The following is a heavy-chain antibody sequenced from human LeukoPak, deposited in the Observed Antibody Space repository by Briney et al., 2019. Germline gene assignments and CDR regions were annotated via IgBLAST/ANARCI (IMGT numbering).Heavy chain of an antibody. D-gene: IGHD2-2*01. CDR3: ARSRAPQVVPAAISY. V-gene: IGHV1-2*02. CDR1: GYTFTGYY. Sequence: ASVKVSCKASGYTFTGYYMHWVRQAPGQGLEWMGWINPNSGGTNYAQKFQGRVTMTRDTSISTAYMELSRLRSDDTAVYYCARSRAPQVVPAAISYWGQGTLVTVSS. CDR2: INPNSGGT. J-gene: IGHJ4*02.